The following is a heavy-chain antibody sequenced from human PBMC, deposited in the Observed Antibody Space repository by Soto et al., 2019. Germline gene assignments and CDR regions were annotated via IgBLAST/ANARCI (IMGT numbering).Heavy chain of an antibody. CDR3: ARDHTVSYGPGNQMTPFDY. V-gene: IGHV3-30-3*01. CDR1: GFTFSSYA. CDR2: ISYDGSNK. D-gene: IGHD5-18*01. Sequence: GGSLRLSCAASGFTFSSYAMHWVRQAPGKGLEWVAVISYDGSNKYYADYVKGRFTISRDNSKNTLYLQMNSLRAEDTAVFYCARDHTVSYGPGNQMTPFDYWGQGTLVTVSS. J-gene: IGHJ4*02.